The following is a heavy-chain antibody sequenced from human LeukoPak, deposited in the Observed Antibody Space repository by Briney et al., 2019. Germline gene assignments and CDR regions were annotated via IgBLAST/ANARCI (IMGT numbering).Heavy chain of an antibody. V-gene: IGHV5-51*01. CDR1: GYTSTSFW. CDR3: ARPRDSSSSYYFDS. Sequence: GESLKISCKGSGYTSTSFWIGWVRQMPGKGLELVGIIYPGDSDTRYSPSFQGQVTISADKSISTAYLQWSSLKASDTAMYYCARPRDSSSSYYFDSWGQGTLVTVSS. J-gene: IGHJ4*02. D-gene: IGHD6-6*01. CDR2: IYPGDSDT.